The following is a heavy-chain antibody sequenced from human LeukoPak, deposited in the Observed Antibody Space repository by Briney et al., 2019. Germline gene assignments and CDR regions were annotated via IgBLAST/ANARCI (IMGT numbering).Heavy chain of an antibody. Sequence: ASVKVSCKASGYTFTSYGISWVRQAPGQGLEWMGWISAYNGNTNYAQKLQGRVTMTTDTSTSTAYMELRSLRSDDTAVHYCAREGIAVAGSRSYGMDVWGQGTTVTVSS. CDR3: AREGIAVAGSRSYGMDV. CDR1: GYTFTSYG. J-gene: IGHJ6*02. D-gene: IGHD6-19*01. CDR2: ISAYNGNT. V-gene: IGHV1-18*01.